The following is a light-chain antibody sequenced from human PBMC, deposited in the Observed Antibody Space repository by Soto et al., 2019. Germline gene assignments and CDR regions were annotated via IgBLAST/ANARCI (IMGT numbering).Light chain of an antibody. CDR1: LPISNY. V-gene: IGKV1-27*01. J-gene: IGKJ4*01. Sequence: DIQMTQSPSSLSTSVGHRVTITCRARLPISNYLAWYQQKPGKIPNLLLYAASTLQAGVPSRFSGSGSGTDFTLTIGSLQPEAVAAYYCQKYNSTPLTFGGGTKVEIK. CDR2: AAS. CDR3: QKYNSTPLT.